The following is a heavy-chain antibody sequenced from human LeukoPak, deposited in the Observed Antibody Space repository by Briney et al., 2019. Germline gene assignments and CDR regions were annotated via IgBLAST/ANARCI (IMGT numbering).Heavy chain of an antibody. CDR2: IYYSGST. Sequence: PSETLSLTCTVSGGSISSYYWSWIRQPPGKGLEWIGYIYYSGSTNYNPSLKSRVTMSVDTSKNQFSLKLSSVTAADTAVYYCARDSYSIAAAGTYFDYWGQGTLVTVSS. CDR1: GGSISSYY. J-gene: IGHJ4*02. CDR3: ARDSYSIAAAGTYFDY. V-gene: IGHV4-59*12. D-gene: IGHD6-13*01.